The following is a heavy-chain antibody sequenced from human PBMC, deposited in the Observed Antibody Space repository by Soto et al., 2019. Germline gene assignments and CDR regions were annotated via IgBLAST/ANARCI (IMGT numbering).Heavy chain of an antibody. D-gene: IGHD4-17*01. Sequence: QVQLVQSGAEVKKPGSSVRVSCKASGGTLRNYGISWVRQAPGQGLEWMGGIIPVFGTANYAQKFQGRVTINADESTSTVYMDVTSLRSEDTPVYYCSRGDATKIVVTTYYGMDVWGQGTTVTVSS. V-gene: IGHV1-69*12. J-gene: IGHJ6*02. CDR1: GGTLRNYG. CDR3: SRGDATKIVVTTYYGMDV. CDR2: IIPVFGTA.